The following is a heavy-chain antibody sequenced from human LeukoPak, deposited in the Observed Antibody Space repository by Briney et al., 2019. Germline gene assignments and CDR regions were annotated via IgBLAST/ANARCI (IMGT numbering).Heavy chain of an antibody. CDR2: IIPILGIA. CDR3: ARDHYYDSSGYVYFY. CDR1: GYTFTSYG. Sequence: ASVKVSCKASGYTFTSYGISWVRQAPGQGLEWMGRIIPILGIANYAQKFQGRVTITADKSTSTAYMELSSLRSEDTAVYYCARDHYYDSSGYVYFYWGQGTLVTVSS. D-gene: IGHD3-22*01. V-gene: IGHV1-69*04. J-gene: IGHJ4*02.